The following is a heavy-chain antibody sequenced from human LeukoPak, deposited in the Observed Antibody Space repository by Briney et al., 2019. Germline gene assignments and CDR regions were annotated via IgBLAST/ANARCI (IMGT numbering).Heavy chain of an antibody. D-gene: IGHD3-22*01. V-gene: IGHV3-15*01. CDR3: TTDDYYDSSGTRDY. CDR1: GFTFSNAW. J-gene: IGHJ4*02. Sequence: GGSLRLSCAASGFTFSNAWMSWVRQAPGKGLEWVGRIKSKTDGGTTDYAAPVKGRITISRDDSKNTLYLQMNSLKTEDTAVYYCTTDDYYDSSGTRDYWGQGTLVTVSS. CDR2: IKSKTDGGTT.